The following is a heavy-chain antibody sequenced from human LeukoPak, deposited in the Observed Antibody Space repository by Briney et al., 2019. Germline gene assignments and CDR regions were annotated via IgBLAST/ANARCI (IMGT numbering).Heavy chain of an antibody. J-gene: IGHJ4*02. CDR2: IKNDGSTT. Sequence: QTGGSLRLSCAVSGFSFSSRWMHWVRQAPGKGLVWVALIKNDGSTTNYADSVKGRFTASRDDAKNSVYLQMSSLRAEDTAVYYCHPLAYVSNWGQGTLVTVSS. CDR3: HPLAYVSN. CDR1: GFSFSSRW. D-gene: IGHD3-22*01. V-gene: IGHV3-74*01.